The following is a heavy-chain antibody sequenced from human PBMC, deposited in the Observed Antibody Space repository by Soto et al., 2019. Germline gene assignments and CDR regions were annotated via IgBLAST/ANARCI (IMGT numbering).Heavy chain of an antibody. V-gene: IGHV3-30*03. Sequence: QVQLVESGGGVVQPGRSLRLSCAASGFPFTSYGMHWVREGPDKGLEWVAIISYDGSDKYYADSVKGRFTISRDNSKNTLYLQMNSLRPEDTALYDCVGGQYDFDYRGQGTLVIVSS. CDR1: GFPFTSYG. J-gene: IGHJ4*02. CDR2: ISYDGSDK. CDR3: VGGQYDFDY. D-gene: IGHD3-10*01.